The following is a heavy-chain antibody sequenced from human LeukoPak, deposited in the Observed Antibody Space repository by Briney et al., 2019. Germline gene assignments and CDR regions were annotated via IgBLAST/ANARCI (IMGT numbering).Heavy chain of an antibody. CDR3: ARALMVRGEFDY. CDR2: INPNSGGT. CDR1: GYTFTSYD. J-gene: IGHJ4*02. D-gene: IGHD3-10*01. Sequence: ASVKVSCKASGYTFTSYDINWVRQAPGQGLEWMGWINPNSGGTNYAQKFQGRVTMTRDTSISTAYMELSRLRSDDTAVYYCARALMVRGEFDYWGQGTLVTVSS. V-gene: IGHV1-2*02.